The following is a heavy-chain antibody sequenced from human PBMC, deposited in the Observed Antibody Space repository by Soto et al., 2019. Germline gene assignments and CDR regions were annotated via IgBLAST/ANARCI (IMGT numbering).Heavy chain of an antibody. D-gene: IGHD3-22*01. CDR1: GFTFSSYG. CDR3: AKALKRLEYYYYGMDV. J-gene: IGHJ6*02. Sequence: QPGGSLRLSCAASGFTFSSYGMHWVRQAPGKGLEWVAVISYDGSNKYYADSVKGRFTISRDNSKNTLYLQMNSLRAEDTAVYYCAKALKRLEYYYYGMDVWGQGTTVTVSS. V-gene: IGHV3-30*18. CDR2: ISYDGSNK.